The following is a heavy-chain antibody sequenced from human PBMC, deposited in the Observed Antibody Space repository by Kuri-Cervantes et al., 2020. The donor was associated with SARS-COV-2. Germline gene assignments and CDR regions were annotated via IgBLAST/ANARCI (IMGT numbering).Heavy chain of an antibody. CDR2: ISGSGGST. CDR1: GFTFSSYA. D-gene: IGHD3-10*01. J-gene: IGHJ6*03. Sequence: GGSLRLSCAASGFTFSSYAMSWVRQAPGKGLEWVSAISGSGGSTYYADSVKGRFTISRDNSKNTLYLQMNSLRAEDTAVYYCAKRAMEYYYGSGSYMGSDYMDVWGKGTTVTVSS. CDR3: AKRAMEYYYGSGSYMGSDYMDV. V-gene: IGHV3-23*01.